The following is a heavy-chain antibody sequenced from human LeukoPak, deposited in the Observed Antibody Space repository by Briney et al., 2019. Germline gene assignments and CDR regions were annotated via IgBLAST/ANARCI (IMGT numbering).Heavy chain of an antibody. CDR1: GFTFSSHW. V-gene: IGHV3-74*01. CDR2: IKSDGSST. CDR3: ARAASCGGDCSSSYLQH. Sequence: GGSLRLSCAASGFTFSSHWMHWVRQAPGKGLVWFSRIKSDGSSTSYADSVKGRFTISRDNAKNTLYLQMNSLRAEDMAVYYCARAASCGGDCSSSYLQHWGQGTLVTVSS. J-gene: IGHJ1*01. D-gene: IGHD2-21*02.